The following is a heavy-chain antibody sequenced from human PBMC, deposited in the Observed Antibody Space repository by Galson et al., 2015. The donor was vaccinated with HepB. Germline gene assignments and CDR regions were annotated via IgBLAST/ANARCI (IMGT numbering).Heavy chain of an antibody. CDR2: INHSGST. D-gene: IGHD6-13*01. V-gene: IGHV4-34*01. J-gene: IGHJ3*02. CDR3: ARTWYYAFDI. Sequence: SETLSLTCAVYGGSFSGYYWSWIRQPPGKGLEWIGEINHSGSTNYIPSLKSRVTISVDTSKKQFSLKLSSVTAADTAVYYCARTWYYAFDIWGQGTMVTVSS. CDR1: GGSFSGYY.